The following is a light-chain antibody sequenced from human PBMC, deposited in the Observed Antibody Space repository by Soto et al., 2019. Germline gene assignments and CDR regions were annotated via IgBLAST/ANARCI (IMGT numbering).Light chain of an antibody. J-gene: IGKJ5*01. CDR2: GAS. CDR3: QQRADWPIT. V-gene: IGKV3D-20*02. CDR1: QSVSSSY. Sequence: EIVLTQSPITLSLSPGERATLPCRASQSVSSSYLAWYQTKPGQAPRLLIYGASSRETGIPERFSGSGSGTEFTLTISSLEPDDVAVYYCQQRADWPITFGQGTRLEIK.